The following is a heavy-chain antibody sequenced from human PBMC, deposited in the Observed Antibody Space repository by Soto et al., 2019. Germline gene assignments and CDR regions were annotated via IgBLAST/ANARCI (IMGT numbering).Heavy chain of an antibody. CDR1: GYSFTSYW. CDR3: ARRGGPEFNRRSYYYYMDV. J-gene: IGHJ6*03. Sequence: PGESLKISCKGSGYSFTSYWIGWVRQMPGKGLVWMGIIYPGDSDTRYSPSFQGQVTISADKSISTAYLQWSSLKASDTAMYYCARRGGPEFNRRSYYYYMDVWGKGTTVTVSS. CDR2: IYPGDSDT. V-gene: IGHV5-51*01.